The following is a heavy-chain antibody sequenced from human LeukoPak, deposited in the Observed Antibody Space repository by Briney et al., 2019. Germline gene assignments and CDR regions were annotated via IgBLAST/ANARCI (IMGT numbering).Heavy chain of an antibody. V-gene: IGHV3-21*01. CDR2: ISSSSSYI. CDR1: GFTFSSYS. Sequence: GGSLRLSCAASGFTFSSYSMNWVRQAPGKGLEWVSSISSSSSYIYYADSVKGRFTISRDNAKNSLYLQMNSLRAEDTAVYYCARDQTIYDILTVQYYYGMDVWGQGTTVTVSS. CDR3: ARDQTIYDILTVQYYYGMDV. J-gene: IGHJ6*02. D-gene: IGHD3-9*01.